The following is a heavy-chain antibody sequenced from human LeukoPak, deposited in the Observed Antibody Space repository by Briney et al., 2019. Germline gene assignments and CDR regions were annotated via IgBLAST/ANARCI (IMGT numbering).Heavy chain of an antibody. D-gene: IGHD2-15*01. J-gene: IGHJ3*02. V-gene: IGHV1-46*01. CDR1: GYTFSSNY. Sequence: AASVKVSCEASGYTFSSNYMHWVRQAPGQGLEWMRIINPSDGSTSYAQKFQGRVTMTRDMSTSTVYMELSSLRSEDTAVYYCARDWGYCSGGSCYRGAFDIWGQGTMVTVSS. CDR2: INPSDGST. CDR3: ARDWGYCSGGSCYRGAFDI.